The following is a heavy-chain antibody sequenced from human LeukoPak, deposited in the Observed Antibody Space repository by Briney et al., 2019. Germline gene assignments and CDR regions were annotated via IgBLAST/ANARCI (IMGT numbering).Heavy chain of an antibody. V-gene: IGHV3-20*04. D-gene: IGHD4-17*01. J-gene: IGHJ4*02. CDR1: GFTFDDYG. Sequence: GGSLRLSCAASGFTFDDYGMSWVRQAPGKGLEWVSGINWNGGSTGYADSVKGRSTISRDNAKNSLYLQMTSLRAEDTALYYCARQNGGPEYGDYGHWGQGILVTVSS. CDR2: INWNGGST. CDR3: ARQNGGPEYGDYGH.